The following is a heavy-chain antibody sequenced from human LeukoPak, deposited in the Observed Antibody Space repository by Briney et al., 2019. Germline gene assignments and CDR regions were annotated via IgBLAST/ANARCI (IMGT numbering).Heavy chain of an antibody. J-gene: IGHJ3*02. CDR2: ISAYNGNT. Sequence: ASVKVSCKASGYTFTSYGISWVRQAPGQGLEWMGWISAYNGNTDYVQNLQGRVTVTTDTSTSTVYMELRNLRSDDTAVYYCARGSSGNHRGRDTFDIWGQGTMVTVSS. V-gene: IGHV1-18*01. CDR3: ARGSSGNHRGRDTFDI. D-gene: IGHD3-10*01. CDR1: GYTFTSYG.